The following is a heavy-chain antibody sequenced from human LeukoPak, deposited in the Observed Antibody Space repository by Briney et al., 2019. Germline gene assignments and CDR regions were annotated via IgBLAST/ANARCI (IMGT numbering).Heavy chain of an antibody. V-gene: IGHV3-30-3*01. Sequence: GGSLRLSCAAPGFTFSNYAMHWVRQAPGKGLERVAVISHDGDHKYHADSVKGRFTISRDNSKNTLYLQMNSLRVEDTAVYYCARMRGRYCSSNGCYVEYWGQGALVTVSS. CDR2: ISHDGDHK. CDR3: ARMRGRYCSSNGCYVEY. D-gene: IGHD2-2*01. J-gene: IGHJ4*02. CDR1: GFTFSNYA.